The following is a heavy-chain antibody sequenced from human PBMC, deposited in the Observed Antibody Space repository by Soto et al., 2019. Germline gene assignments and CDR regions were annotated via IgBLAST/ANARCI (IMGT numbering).Heavy chain of an antibody. V-gene: IGHV5-51*01. J-gene: IGHJ6*02. CDR1: GYSFTSYW. Sequence: PGESLKISCKGSGYSFTSYWIGWVRQMPGKGLEWMGIIYPGDSETRYSPSFQGQVTISADKSISTAYLQWSSLKASDTAMYYCARVIVVVPAALHGDYYGMDVWGQGTTVTVSS. D-gene: IGHD2-2*01. CDR2: IYPGDSET. CDR3: ARVIVVVPAALHGDYYGMDV.